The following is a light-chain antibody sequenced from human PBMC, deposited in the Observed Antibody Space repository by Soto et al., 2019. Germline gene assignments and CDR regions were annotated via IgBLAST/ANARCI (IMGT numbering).Light chain of an antibody. Sequence: QSALTQPASVSGSPGQSITISCTGTSSDVGGYNYVSWYQQHPGKAPKLMIYDVSNRPSGVSNRFSGSKSGNTDSLTISGLQAEDEADYYCSSYTSSSTPLYVFGTGTKVTVL. J-gene: IGLJ1*01. CDR3: SSYTSSSTPLYV. CDR1: SSDVGGYNY. CDR2: DVS. V-gene: IGLV2-14*01.